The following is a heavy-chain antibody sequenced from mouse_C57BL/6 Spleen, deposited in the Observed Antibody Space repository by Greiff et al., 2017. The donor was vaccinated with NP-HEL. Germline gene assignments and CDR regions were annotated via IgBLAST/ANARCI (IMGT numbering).Heavy chain of an antibody. CDR1: GFTFSSYA. CDR2: ISDGGSYT. CDR3: ARDRNYWYCDV. Sequence: EVKLMESGGGLVKPGGSLKLSCAASGFTFSSYAMSWVRQTPEKRLEWVATISDGGSYTYYPDNVKGRFTISRDNAKNNLYLQMSHLKSEDTAMYYCARDRNYWYCDVWGTGTTVTVSS. V-gene: IGHV5-4*01. J-gene: IGHJ1*03.